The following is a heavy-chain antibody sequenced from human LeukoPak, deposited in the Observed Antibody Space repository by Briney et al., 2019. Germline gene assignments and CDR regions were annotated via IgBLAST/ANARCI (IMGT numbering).Heavy chain of an antibody. J-gene: IGHJ6*03. CDR1: GFTLTELP. CDR2: LDPEDGAI. V-gene: IGHV1-24*01. Sequence: GASVKVSCKVSGFTLTELPRHWVRQTPGRGLEWLGGLDPEDGAIIYAQKFQGRITMTEETSTETVYMELSSLRSEDTAVYYCATLGRSSSWYSGLYFYYMDVWGKGTTVTVSS. CDR3: ATLGRSSSWYSGLYFYYMDV. D-gene: IGHD6-13*01.